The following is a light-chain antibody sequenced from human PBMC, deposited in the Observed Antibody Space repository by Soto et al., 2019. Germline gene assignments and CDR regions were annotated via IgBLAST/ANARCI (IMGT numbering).Light chain of an antibody. CDR2: DAF. J-gene: IGKJ5*01. Sequence: EIVLTQSPVTLSLSPGERATLSCRASQSVSRYLAWYQQKPDQAPRLLIYDAFNRATGIPARFSGSGSGTDFTLTISSLEPEDFVAYYCQQRSNWPITFGQGTRLEIK. V-gene: IGKV3-11*01. CDR1: QSVSRY. CDR3: QQRSNWPIT.